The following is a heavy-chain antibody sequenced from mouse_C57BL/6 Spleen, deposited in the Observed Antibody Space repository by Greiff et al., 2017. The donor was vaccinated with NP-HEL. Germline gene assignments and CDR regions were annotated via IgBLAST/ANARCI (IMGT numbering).Heavy chain of an antibody. Sequence: EVQLVESGEGLVKPGGSLKLSCAASGFTFSSYAMSWVRQTPEKRLEWVAYISSGGDYIYYADTVKGRFTISRDNARNTLYLQMSSLKSEDTAMYYCTRDGGGYGYFDYWGQSTTLTVSS. CDR3: TRDGGGYGYFDY. V-gene: IGHV5-9-1*02. J-gene: IGHJ2*01. D-gene: IGHD2-2*01. CDR1: GFTFSSYA. CDR2: ISSGGDYI.